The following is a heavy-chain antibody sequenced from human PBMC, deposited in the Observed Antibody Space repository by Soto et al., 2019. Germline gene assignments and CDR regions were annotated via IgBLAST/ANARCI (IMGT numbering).Heavy chain of an antibody. V-gene: IGHV4-31*03. J-gene: IGHJ4*02. CDR2: IYFTGST. D-gene: IGHD6-19*01. CDR1: GHSLSSGGYY. CDR3: ARDWGSSGWPN. Sequence: SETLSLTCTVSGHSLSSGGYYWSWIRQHPGKGLEWVGYIYFTGSTLYNPSLKSRLAMSLDTSKNQFSLRLTSVTAADTAVYFCARDWGSSGWPNWGQGTLITVSS.